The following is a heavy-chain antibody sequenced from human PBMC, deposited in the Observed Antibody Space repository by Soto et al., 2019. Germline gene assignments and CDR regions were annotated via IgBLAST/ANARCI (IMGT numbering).Heavy chain of an antibody. J-gene: IGHJ3*02. V-gene: IGHV3-74*01. CDR2: VNNDGRNT. CDR1: GFTFSNYW. CDR3: TRGGFMHAFDM. D-gene: IGHD3-16*01. Sequence: EVQVVESGGGLVQPGGSLRLSCTTSGFTFSNYWMHWVRQAPGKGLVWVSRVNNDGRNTIYTDSVEGRFTISRDNAKNTVYLEMNRLRADDTALYFCTRGGFMHAFDMWGQGTTVTVSS.